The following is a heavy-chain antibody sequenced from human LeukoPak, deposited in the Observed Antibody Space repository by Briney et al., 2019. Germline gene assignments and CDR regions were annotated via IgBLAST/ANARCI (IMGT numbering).Heavy chain of an antibody. V-gene: IGHV3-9*01. J-gene: IGHJ2*01. CDR1: GFSFSFYW. D-gene: IGHD6-13*01. Sequence: QSGGSLRLSCAASGFSFSFYWMHWVRQPPGKGLEWVSGISWSGSTLGFADAVKGRFTISRDDSQNSLVLQMHSLRPEDTALYFCVKDILSYGQQVVRYFDVWGRGALVTVSS. CDR2: ISWSGSTL. CDR3: VKDILSYGQQVVRYFDV.